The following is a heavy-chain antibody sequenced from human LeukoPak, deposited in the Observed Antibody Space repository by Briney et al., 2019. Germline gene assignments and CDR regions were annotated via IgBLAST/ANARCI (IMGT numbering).Heavy chain of an antibody. J-gene: IGHJ4*02. CDR3: ARHKDWTFEY. CDR2: IWYDGSNK. Sequence: GGSLRLSCAASGFTFGSYDMHWVRQAPGKGLEWVAVIWYDGSNKYYADSVKGRFTISRDISKNTLYLQMNSLRAEDTAVYYCARHKDWTFEYWGQGTLVTVSS. CDR1: GFTFGSYD. D-gene: IGHD3/OR15-3a*01. V-gene: IGHV3-33*01.